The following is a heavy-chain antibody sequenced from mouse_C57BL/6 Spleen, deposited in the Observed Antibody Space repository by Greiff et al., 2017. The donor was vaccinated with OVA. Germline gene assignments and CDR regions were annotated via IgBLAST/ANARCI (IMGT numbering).Heavy chain of an antibody. D-gene: IGHD2-1*01. V-gene: IGHV1-81*01. J-gene: IGHJ2*01. Sequence: QVQLKESGAELARPGASVKLSCKASGYTFTSYGISWVKQRTGQGLEWIGEIYPRSGNTSYNEKFKGKATLTADKSSSTAYMELRSLTSEDAAVYFCARAEDYYALDYWGQGTTLTVSS. CDR1: GYTFTSYG. CDR3: ARAEDYYALDY. CDR2: IYPRSGNT.